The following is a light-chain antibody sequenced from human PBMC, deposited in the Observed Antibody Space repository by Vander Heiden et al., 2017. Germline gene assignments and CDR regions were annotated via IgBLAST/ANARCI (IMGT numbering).Light chain of an antibody. Sequence: DIQLTQSPSFLSASVGDRVTITCRASQGISSYLAWYQQKPGKAPKLLIYAASTLQSGVPSRCSGSGSGTEFTLTISSLQPEDFATYYCQQLNSYSWTFGQGTKVEIK. CDR2: AAS. CDR1: QGISSY. J-gene: IGKJ1*01. V-gene: IGKV1-9*01. CDR3: QQLNSYSWT.